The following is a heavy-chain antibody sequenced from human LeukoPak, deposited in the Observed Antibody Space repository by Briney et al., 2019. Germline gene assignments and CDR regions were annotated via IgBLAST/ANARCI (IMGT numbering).Heavy chain of an antibody. CDR2: INWNGGST. CDR1: ASTFDDYG. D-gene: IGHD5-12*01. J-gene: IGHJ4*02. Sequence: GGSLRLSCAASASTFDDYGMSWVRQAPGKGLEWGSGINWNGGSTGYADSVKGRFTISRDNAKNSLYLQMNRLRAEDTAVYYCARGGDIVATIYFDYWGQGTLVTVSS. V-gene: IGHV3-20*04. CDR3: ARGGDIVATIYFDY.